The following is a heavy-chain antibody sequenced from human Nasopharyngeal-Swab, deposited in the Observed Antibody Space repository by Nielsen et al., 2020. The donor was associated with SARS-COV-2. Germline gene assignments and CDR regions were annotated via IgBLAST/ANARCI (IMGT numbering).Heavy chain of an antibody. J-gene: IGHJ3*02. V-gene: IGHV3-15*01. CDR2: IKSKTDGGTT. D-gene: IGHD3-22*01. CDR1: GFTLSNAW. CDR3: TTSGYDSTSDAFDI. Sequence: GGSLRLSCAASGFTLSNAWMSWVRQAPGKGLEWVGRIKSKTDGGTTDYAAPVKGRFTISRDDSKNTLYLQMNSLKTEDTAVYYCTTSGYDSTSDAFDIWAKGQWSPSPQ.